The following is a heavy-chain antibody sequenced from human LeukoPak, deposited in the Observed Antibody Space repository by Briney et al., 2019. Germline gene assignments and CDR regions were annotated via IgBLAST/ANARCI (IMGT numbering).Heavy chain of an antibody. V-gene: IGHV1-69*01. J-gene: IGHJ3*02. D-gene: IGHD2-15*01. Sequence: SVKVSCKASGGTFSSYAISWVRQAPGQGLECMGGIIPIFGTANYAQKFQGRVTITADESTSTAYMELSSLRSEDTAVYYCARDGKGYCSGGSCYNAFDIWGQGTMVTVSS. CDR1: GGTFSSYA. CDR3: ARDGKGYCSGGSCYNAFDI. CDR2: IIPIFGTA.